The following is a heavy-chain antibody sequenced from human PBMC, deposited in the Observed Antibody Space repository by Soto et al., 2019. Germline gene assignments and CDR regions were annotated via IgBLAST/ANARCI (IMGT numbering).Heavy chain of an antibody. CDR3: AKEVWGLYTFGRPLDN. V-gene: IGHV3-33*06. CDR1: GFNFSKFG. J-gene: IGHJ4*01. CDR2: IWYDGSQK. Sequence: GGSLRLSCAASGFNFSKFGMYWVRQAPGKGLERVAVIWYDGSQKHYADSVKGRFTISRDNSNNTLYLQMSSLRAEDTAVYYCAKEVWGLYTFGRPLDNWGHGTMVTVSS. D-gene: IGHD3-16*01.